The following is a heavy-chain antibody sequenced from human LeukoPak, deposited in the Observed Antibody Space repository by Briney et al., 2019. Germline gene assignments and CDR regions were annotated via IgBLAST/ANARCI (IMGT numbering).Heavy chain of an antibody. J-gene: IGHJ4*02. CDR3: AKGETTVTYFDY. V-gene: IGHV3-23*01. Sequence: GVSLRLSCAASGFTFSGYAMSWVRQAPGKGLEWVSAISGSGGSTYYADSVKGRFTISRDNSKNTLYLQMNSLRAEDTAVYYCAKGETTVTYFDYWGQGTLVTVSS. D-gene: IGHD4-17*01. CDR2: ISGSGGST. CDR1: GFTFSGYA.